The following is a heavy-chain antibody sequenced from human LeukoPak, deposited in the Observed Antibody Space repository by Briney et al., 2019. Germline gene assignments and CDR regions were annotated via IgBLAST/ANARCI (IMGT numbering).Heavy chain of an antibody. J-gene: IGHJ3*01. CDR1: GDSVSSNSAA. Sequence: SQTLSLTCAISGDSVSSNSAAWDWIRQSPSRGLEWLGRTYYRSKWFYDYAVSVKSRITINPDTTQNQFSLLLNSVTPEDTAVYYCTEDSGLGNDAFDVWRQGTMVTVSS. CDR3: TEDSGLGNDAFDV. V-gene: IGHV6-1*01. CDR2: TYYRSKWFY. D-gene: IGHD3-10*01.